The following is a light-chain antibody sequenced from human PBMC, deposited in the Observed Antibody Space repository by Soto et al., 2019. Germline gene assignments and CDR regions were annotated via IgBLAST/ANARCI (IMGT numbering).Light chain of an antibody. J-gene: IGLJ1*01. CDR3: SSYAVTNIFV. Sequence: QSVLTEPPSASGSPGQSVTISCTGTSSDVGGYNYVSWYQQRPGKAPTVIIYEVSKRPSGVPDRFSGSKSGSTASLTVSGLQAEDEADYYCSSYAVTNIFVFGTGTKVTVL. CDR1: SSDVGGYNY. V-gene: IGLV2-8*01. CDR2: EVS.